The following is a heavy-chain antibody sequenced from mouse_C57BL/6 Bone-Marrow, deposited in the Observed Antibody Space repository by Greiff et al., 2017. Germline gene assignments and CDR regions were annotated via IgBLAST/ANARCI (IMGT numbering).Heavy chain of an antibody. D-gene: IGHD1-1*01. CDR2: IRSKSNNYAT. CDR3: VRLTYYYAMDY. CDR1: GFSFNTYA. V-gene: IGHV10-1*01. J-gene: IGHJ4*01. Sequence: EVKLVESGGGLVQPKGSLKLSCAASGFSFNTYAMNWVRQAPGKGLEWGARIRSKSNNYATYYADSVKDRFTISRDDSESMLYLQMNNLKTEDTAMYYCVRLTYYYAMDYWGQGTSVTVSS.